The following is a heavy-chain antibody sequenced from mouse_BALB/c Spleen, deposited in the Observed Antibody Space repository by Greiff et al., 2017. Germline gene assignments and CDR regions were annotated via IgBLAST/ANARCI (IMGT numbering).Heavy chain of an antibody. CDR1: GFTFSNYW. D-gene: IGHD1-1*01. Sequence: EVKVVESGGGLVQPGGSMKLSCVASGFTFSNYWMNWVRQSPEKGLEWVAEIRLKSNNYATHYAESVKGRFTISRDDSKSSVYLQMNNLRAEDTGIYYCTRTHYYYGSPYWYFDVWGAGTTVTVSS. V-gene: IGHV6-6*02. CDR2: IRLKSNNYAT. CDR3: TRTHYYYGSPYWYFDV. J-gene: IGHJ1*01.